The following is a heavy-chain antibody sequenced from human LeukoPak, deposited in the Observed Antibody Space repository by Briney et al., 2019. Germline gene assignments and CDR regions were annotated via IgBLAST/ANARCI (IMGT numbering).Heavy chain of an antibody. CDR1: GGTFSSYA. Sequence: GASVKVSCKASGGTFSSYAISWVRQAPGQGLEWMGGIIPIFGTANYAQKFQGRVTITADESTSTAYMELSSLRSEDTAVYYCASGPWESPYNEGPNQLLVYYYYYYMDVWGKGTTVTVSS. J-gene: IGHJ6*03. D-gene: IGHD2-2*01. CDR3: ASGPWESPYNEGPNQLLVYYYYYYMDV. V-gene: IGHV1-69*13. CDR2: IIPIFGTA.